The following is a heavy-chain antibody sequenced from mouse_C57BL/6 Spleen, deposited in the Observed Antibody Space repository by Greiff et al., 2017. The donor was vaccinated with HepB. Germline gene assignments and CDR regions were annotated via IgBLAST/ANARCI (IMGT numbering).Heavy chain of an antibody. D-gene: IGHD2-3*01. V-gene: IGHV1-50*01. CDR1: GYTFTSYW. J-gene: IGHJ3*01. CDR3: ARDGYYLAWFAY. CDR2: IDPSDSYT. Sequence: VQLQQSGAELVKPGASVKLSCKASGYTFTSYWMQWVKQRPGQGLEWIGEIDPSDSYTNYNQKFKGKATLTVDTSSSTAYMQLSSLTSEDSAVYYCARDGYYLAWFAYWGQGTLVTVSA.